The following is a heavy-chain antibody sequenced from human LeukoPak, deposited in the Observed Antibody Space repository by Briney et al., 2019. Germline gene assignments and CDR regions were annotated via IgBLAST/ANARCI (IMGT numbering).Heavy chain of an antibody. Sequence: GGSLRLSCAASGFTFDDYAMHWVRQAPGKGLEWVSGISWNSGSIGYADVVKGRFTISRDNAKNSLYLQINSLRAEDTAVYYCARSSYSSSSSVWGQGTMVTVSS. V-gene: IGHV3-9*01. CDR2: ISWNSGSI. D-gene: IGHD6-6*01. CDR1: GFTFDDYA. CDR3: ARSSYSSSSSV. J-gene: IGHJ3*01.